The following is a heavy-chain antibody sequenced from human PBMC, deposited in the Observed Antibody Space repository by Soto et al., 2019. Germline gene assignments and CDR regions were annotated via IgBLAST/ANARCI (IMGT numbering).Heavy chain of an antibody. D-gene: IGHD6-6*01. CDR1: GGSFSGYY. J-gene: IGHJ6*02. CDR3: ARGRSSIAARGRTFYYYGMDV. V-gene: IGHV4-34*01. Sequence: PSETLSLTCAVSGGSFSGYYWSWIRQPPGKGLEWIGEINHSGSTNYNPSLKSRVTISVDTSKNQFSLKLSSVTAADTAVYYCARGRSSIAARGRTFYYYGMDVWGQGTTVTVSS. CDR2: INHSGST.